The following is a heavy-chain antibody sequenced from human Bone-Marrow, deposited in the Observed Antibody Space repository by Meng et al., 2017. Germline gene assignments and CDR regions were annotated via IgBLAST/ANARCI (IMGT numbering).Heavy chain of an antibody. J-gene: IGHJ4*02. V-gene: IGHV3-30*01. CDR3: ATEGSCTRCYEGAGDFAY. CDR2: ISFDGTRG. Sequence: GGSLRLSCAASGFTFSRSAMHRVRQARGKGLESVALISFDGTRGFYADSVKGRFTISRDNSENTPYLQMNRLRTGYTDVDYCATEGSCTRCYEGAGDFAYWGRGTLVTVSS. D-gene: IGHD2-2*01. CDR1: GFTFSRSA.